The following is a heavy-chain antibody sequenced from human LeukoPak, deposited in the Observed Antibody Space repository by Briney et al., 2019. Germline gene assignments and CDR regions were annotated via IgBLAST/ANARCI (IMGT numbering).Heavy chain of an antibody. CDR1: GGSISSYY. J-gene: IGHJ4*02. Sequence: SETLSLTCTVSGGSISSYYWSWIRQPPGKGLEWIGYIYYSGSTNYNPSLKSRVTISVDTSKNQFSLKLSSVTAADTAVYYCARSYSDYDILTGYGIWGQGTLVTVSS. V-gene: IGHV4-59*01. CDR3: ARSYSDYDILTGYGI. D-gene: IGHD3-9*01. CDR2: IYYSGST.